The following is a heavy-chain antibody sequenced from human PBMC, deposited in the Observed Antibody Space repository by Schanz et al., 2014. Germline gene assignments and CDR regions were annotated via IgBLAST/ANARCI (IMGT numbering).Heavy chain of an antibody. Sequence: QVQLVDPGGGLVKPGGSLRLSCAASGFTFSDYYMTWIRQAPGKGLEWVSDISDSGDSTHYADSVKGRFTISRDNAKNSLYLQMNSLRAEDTALYYCAKDGIMVQGVIWERYFDSWGQGTLVTVSS. V-gene: IGHV3-11*01. CDR2: ISDSGDST. J-gene: IGHJ4*02. D-gene: IGHD3-10*01. CDR3: AKDGIMVQGVIWERYFDS. CDR1: GFTFSDYY.